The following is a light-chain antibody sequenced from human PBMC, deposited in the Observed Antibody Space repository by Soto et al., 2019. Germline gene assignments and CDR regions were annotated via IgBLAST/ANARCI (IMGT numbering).Light chain of an antibody. CDR2: DVS. V-gene: IGLV2-23*02. Sequence: QSVLAQPASVSGSPGQSITISCTGTSIDVGNYNLVSWYQQHPGKAPKLMIYDVSKRPSGVSNRFSGSKSGNTASLTISGLQADDEADYYCCSYAGDSYVFGTGTKV. CDR3: CSYAGDSYV. CDR1: SIDVGNYNL. J-gene: IGLJ1*01.